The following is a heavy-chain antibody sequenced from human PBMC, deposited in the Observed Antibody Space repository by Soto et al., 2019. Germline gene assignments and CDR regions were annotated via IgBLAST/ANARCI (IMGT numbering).Heavy chain of an antibody. CDR1: GFTFSTYG. J-gene: IGHJ3*02. CDR3: ARESTGAFDI. CDR2: IWYDGSNK. Sequence: QVQLVESGGGVVQPGRSLRLSCAASGFTFSTYGMHWVRQAPGKGLEWVALIWYDGSNKYYADSVKGRFTISRDSSKNEVSLQMNSLRAEDTAVSYCARESTGAFDIWGQGTMVTVSS. V-gene: IGHV3-33*01.